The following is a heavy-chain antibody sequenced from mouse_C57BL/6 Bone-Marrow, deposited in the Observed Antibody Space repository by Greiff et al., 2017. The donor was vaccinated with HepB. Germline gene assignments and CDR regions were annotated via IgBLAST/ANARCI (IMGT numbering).Heavy chain of an antibody. CDR2: IRNKANNHAT. Sequence: EVQLQESGGGLVQPGGSMKLSCAASGFTFSDAWMDWVRQSPEKGLEWVAEIRNKANNHATYYAESVKGRFTISRDDSKSSVYLQMNSLRAEDTGIYYCTRSTTVVANTLYWYFDVWGTGTTVTVSS. CDR1: GFTFSDAW. CDR3: TRSTTVVANTLYWYFDV. V-gene: IGHV6-6*01. D-gene: IGHD1-1*01. J-gene: IGHJ1*03.